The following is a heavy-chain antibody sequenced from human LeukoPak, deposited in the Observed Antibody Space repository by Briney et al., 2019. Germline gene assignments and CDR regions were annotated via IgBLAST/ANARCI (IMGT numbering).Heavy chain of an antibody. J-gene: IGHJ4*02. CDR2: IYYSGST. Sequence: NPSETLSLTCTVSGGSISSSSYYWGWIRQPPGKGLEWIGSIYYSGSTYYNPSLKSRVTISVDTSKNQFSLKLSSVTAADTAVYYCARDPYYYDSSGYSDYWGQGTLVTVSS. CDR3: ARDPYYYDSSGYSDY. D-gene: IGHD3-22*01. CDR1: GGSISSSSYY. V-gene: IGHV4-39*07.